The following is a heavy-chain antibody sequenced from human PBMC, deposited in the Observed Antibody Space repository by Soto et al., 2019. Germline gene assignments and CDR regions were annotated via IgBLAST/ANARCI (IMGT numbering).Heavy chain of an antibody. CDR1: GGSISSGGYY. J-gene: IGHJ4*02. Sequence: QVQLQESGPGLVKPSQTLSLTRTVSGGSISSGGYYWSWIRQHPGKGLEWIGYIYYSGSTYYNPSLKSRVTISVDTSKNQFSLKLSSVTAADTAVYYCARDSQYNWNYNYFDYWGQGTLVTVSS. D-gene: IGHD1-7*01. CDR3: ARDSQYNWNYNYFDY. V-gene: IGHV4-31*03. CDR2: IYYSGST.